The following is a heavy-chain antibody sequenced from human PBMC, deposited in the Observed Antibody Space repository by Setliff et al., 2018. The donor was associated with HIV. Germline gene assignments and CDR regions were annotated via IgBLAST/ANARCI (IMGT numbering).Heavy chain of an antibody. CDR2: INPVGRND. CDR3: ARVGLRFKYTFDY. Sequence: ASETLSLTCAVSGGSISSHYWSWTRQPPGKGLEWIGEINPVGRNDNYNPSLNNRAAIVLDTSKNQFSLWLTSVTAADTAVYYCARVGLRFKYTFDYWGQGMLVTVSS. CDR1: GGSISSHY. D-gene: IGHD5-12*01. V-gene: IGHV4-34*04. J-gene: IGHJ4*02.